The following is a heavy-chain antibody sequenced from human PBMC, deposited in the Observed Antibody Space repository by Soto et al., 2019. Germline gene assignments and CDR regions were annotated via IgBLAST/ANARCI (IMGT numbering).Heavy chain of an antibody. CDR1: GYTFTSYY. Sequence: ASLKVSCKASGYTFTSYYMHWVRQAPGQGLELMGIINPSGGSTSYAQKFQGRVTMTRDTSTSTVYMELSSLRSEDTAVYYCARDLIVGVVPAAMFYYYYGMDVWGQGTTVTVSS. D-gene: IGHD2-2*01. V-gene: IGHV1-46*01. CDR3: ARDLIVGVVPAAMFYYYYGMDV. CDR2: INPSGGST. J-gene: IGHJ6*02.